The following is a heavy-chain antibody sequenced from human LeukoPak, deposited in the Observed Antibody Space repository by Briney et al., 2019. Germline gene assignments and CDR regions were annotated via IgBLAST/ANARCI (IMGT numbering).Heavy chain of an antibody. CDR2: INPSGGST. D-gene: IGHD3-22*01. V-gene: IGHV1-46*01. CDR1: GYTFTSYY. Sequence: ASVKVSCKASGYTFTSYYMHWVRQAPGQGLEWMGIINPSGGSTSYAQKFQGRVTMTRDMSTSTVYMELSSLRPEDTAVYYCARGRGSYYYDSSGYRPLKVSYMDVWGKGTTVTVSS. CDR3: ARGRGSYYYDSSGYRPLKVSYMDV. J-gene: IGHJ6*03.